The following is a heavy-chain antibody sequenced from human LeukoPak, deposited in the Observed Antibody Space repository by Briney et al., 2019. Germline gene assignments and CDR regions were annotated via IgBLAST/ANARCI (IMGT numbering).Heavy chain of an antibody. Sequence: PSETLSLTCAVYGGSFSGYYWSWIRQPPGKGLEWIGEINHSGSTNYNPSLKSRVTISVDTSKNQFSLKLSSVTAADTAVYYCAKAPSAYCGGDCFSAYMDVWGKGTTVTVSS. CDR1: GGSFSGYY. J-gene: IGHJ6*03. CDR2: INHSGST. V-gene: IGHV4-34*01. D-gene: IGHD2-21*02. CDR3: AKAPSAYCGGDCFSAYMDV.